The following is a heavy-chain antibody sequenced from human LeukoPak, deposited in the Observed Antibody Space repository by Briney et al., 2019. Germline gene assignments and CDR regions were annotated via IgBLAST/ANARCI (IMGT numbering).Heavy chain of an antibody. Sequence: GGSLRLSCTVSGFTFGDQAMSWVRQAPGKGLEWVGFIRSKTYGGTTEYAASVIVRCIISRDDSTSIAYLQMNSLNTEDRAVYYCTRGPIQLWLYHGMDVWGQGTTVTVSS. CDR3: TRGPIQLWLYHGMDV. J-gene: IGHJ6*02. CDR1: GFTFGDQA. CDR2: IRSKTYGGTT. V-gene: IGHV3-49*04. D-gene: IGHD5-18*01.